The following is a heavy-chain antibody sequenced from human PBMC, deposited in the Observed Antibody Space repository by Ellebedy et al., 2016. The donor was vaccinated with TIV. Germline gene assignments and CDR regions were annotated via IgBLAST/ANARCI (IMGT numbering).Heavy chain of an antibody. J-gene: IGHJ4*02. V-gene: IGHV1-69*13. CDR2: IIPLYGAA. D-gene: IGHD2-2*01. CDR3: ARGSSNWLPRD. CDR1: GGTFSSHA. Sequence: ASVKVSXXSSGGTFSSHAFTRVRLAPGQGLEWVGGIIPLYGAAHYAQNFNGRVTITADESTSTLYMELSSLTSDDTAVYYCARGSSNWLPRDWGQGTLVTVSS.